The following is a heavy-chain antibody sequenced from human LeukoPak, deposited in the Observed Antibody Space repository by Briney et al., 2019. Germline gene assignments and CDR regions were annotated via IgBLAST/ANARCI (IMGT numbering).Heavy chain of an antibody. CDR3: ASTTSAGAFDI. V-gene: IGHV4-34*01. CDR1: GGSFSGYY. J-gene: IGHJ3*02. CDR2: INHSGST. D-gene: IGHD1-1*01. Sequence: SETLCLTCAVYGGSFSGYYWSWIRQPPGKGLEWIGEINHSGSTNYNPSLKSRVTISVDTSKNQFSLKLSSVTAADTAVYYCASTTSAGAFDIWGQGTMVTVSS.